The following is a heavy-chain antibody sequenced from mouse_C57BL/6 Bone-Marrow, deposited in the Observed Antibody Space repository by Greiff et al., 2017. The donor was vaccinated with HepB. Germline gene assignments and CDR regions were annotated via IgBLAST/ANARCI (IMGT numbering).Heavy chain of an antibody. CDR1: GYTFTDYN. D-gene: IGHD1-1*02. CDR2: INPNNGGT. CDR3: ARFGGKRGRDY. Sequence: VHLQQSGPELVKPGASVKMSCKASGYTFTDYNMHWVKQSHGKSLEWIGYINPNNGGTSYNQKFKGKATLTVNKSSSTAYMELRSLTSEDSAVYYCARFGGKRGRDYWGQGTTLTVSS. V-gene: IGHV1-22*01. J-gene: IGHJ2*01.